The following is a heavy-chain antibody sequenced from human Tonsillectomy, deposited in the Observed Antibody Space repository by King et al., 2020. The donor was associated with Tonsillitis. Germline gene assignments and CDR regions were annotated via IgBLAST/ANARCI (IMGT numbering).Heavy chain of an antibody. J-gene: IGHJ3*02. CDR3: SGEPSRGLVGIFDI. V-gene: IGHV3-49*03. CDR1: GFIFGDYT. D-gene: IGHD2-8*02. CDR2: IGAKAYGGTT. Sequence: EVQLVESGGGLVQPGRSLRVACTASGFIFGDYTMSWIRQAPGKGLEWVGFIGAKAYGGTTEYAASVKGRFTISRDDSRGIAYLQMNSLKTEDTAVYYCSGEPSRGLVGIFDIWGQGTMVTVSS.